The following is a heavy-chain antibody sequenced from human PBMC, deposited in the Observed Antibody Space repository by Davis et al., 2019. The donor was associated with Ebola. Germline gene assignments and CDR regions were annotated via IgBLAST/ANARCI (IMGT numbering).Heavy chain of an antibody. CDR3: ARDWDYYGSGSYYDKLDY. CDR2: IDTRGSDL. Sequence: GESLKISCAASGFTFSAYTMNWVRQAPGKGLEWVSYIDTRGSDLYHADSVKGRFAISRENSKNTLYLQMNSLRVEDTAVYYCARDWDYYGSGSYYDKLDYWGQGTLVTVSS. CDR1: GFTFSAYT. V-gene: IGHV3-21*05. D-gene: IGHD3-10*01. J-gene: IGHJ4*02.